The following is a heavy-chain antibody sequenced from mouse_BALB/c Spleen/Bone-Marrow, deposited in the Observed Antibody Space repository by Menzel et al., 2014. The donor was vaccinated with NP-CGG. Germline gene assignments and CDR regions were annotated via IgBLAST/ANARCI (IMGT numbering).Heavy chain of an antibody. J-gene: IGHJ2*01. Sequence: VQLQQSGTVLARPGAAVKMSCKASGYTFSNYWMHWVKQRPGQGLEWIGTIYPGNSDTTYNQKFMGKAKLTAVTSTSTAYIELSSLTNEDSAVYYCTTLARSDFDYWGQGTTLTVSS. CDR1: GYTFSNYW. D-gene: IGHD3-1*01. CDR2: IYPGNSDT. V-gene: IGHV1-5*01. CDR3: TTLARSDFDY.